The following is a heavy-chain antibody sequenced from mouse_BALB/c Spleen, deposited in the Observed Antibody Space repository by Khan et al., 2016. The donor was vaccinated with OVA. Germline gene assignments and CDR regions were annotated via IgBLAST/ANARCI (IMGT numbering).Heavy chain of an antibody. CDR3: GRGNDYGYYFDY. J-gene: IGHJ2*01. D-gene: IGHD1-1*01. CDR1: GYSITSGYA. Sequence: VQLKQSGPGLVKPSQSLSLTCTVTGYSITSGYAWNWIRQFPGNKLEWMGYISYSGVTNYTPSLKNRISITRDKSKNQFFLQLNSVTTEDTATYYCGRGNDYGYYFDYWGQGTTLTVSS. CDR2: ISYSGVT. V-gene: IGHV3-2*02.